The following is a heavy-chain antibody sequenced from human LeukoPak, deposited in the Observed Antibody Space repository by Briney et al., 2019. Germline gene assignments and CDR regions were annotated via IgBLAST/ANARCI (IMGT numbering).Heavy chain of an antibody. D-gene: IGHD3-10*01. J-gene: IGHJ5*02. CDR3: ATHPKSCTRGIFITGKACWFDP. CDR2: IYHSGST. CDR1: GYSISSAYY. V-gene: IGHV4-38-2*02. Sequence: PSETLSLTCTVSGYSISSAYYWGWIRQPPGKGLEWIGSIYHSGSTYYNPSLKSRVTISVDTSKNQFSLKLSSVTAADTAVYYCATHPKSCTRGIFITGKACWFDPWGQGTLVTVSS.